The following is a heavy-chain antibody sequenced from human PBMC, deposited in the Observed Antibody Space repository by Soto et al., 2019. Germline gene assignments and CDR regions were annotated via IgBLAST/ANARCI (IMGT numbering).Heavy chain of an antibody. V-gene: IGHV3-9*01. Sequence: EVQLVESGGGLVQPGRSLRLSCAASGFTFDDYAMHWVRQAPGKGLEWVSGISWNSGSIGYADSVKGRFTISRDNAKKSLYLQMNSLRAEDTALYYCAKGGYDFWSGHTNNWFDPWGQGTLVTVSS. CDR1: GFTFDDYA. CDR2: ISWNSGSI. CDR3: AKGGYDFWSGHTNNWFDP. J-gene: IGHJ5*02. D-gene: IGHD3-3*01.